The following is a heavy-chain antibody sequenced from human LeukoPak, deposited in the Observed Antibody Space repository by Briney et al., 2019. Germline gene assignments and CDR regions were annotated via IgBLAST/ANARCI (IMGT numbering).Heavy chain of an antibody. V-gene: IGHV7-4-1*02. CDR2: INTNTGNP. J-gene: IGHJ6*02. CDR1: GYTFTSYA. Sequence: VASVKVSCKASGYTFTSYAMNWVRQAPGQGLEWMGWINTNTGNPTYAQGFTGRFVFSLDTSVSTAYLQISSLKAEDTAVYYCARRDYYGSGSYPPTYYYYGMDVWGQGTTVTVSS. D-gene: IGHD3-10*01. CDR3: ARRDYYGSGSYPPTYYYYGMDV.